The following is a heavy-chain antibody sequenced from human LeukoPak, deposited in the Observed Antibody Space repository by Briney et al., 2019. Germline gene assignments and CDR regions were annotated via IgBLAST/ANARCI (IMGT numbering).Heavy chain of an antibody. CDR1: GDTLSSNSAA. V-gene: IGHV6-1*01. J-gene: IGHJ4*02. CDR3: ARGAVAHFDY. D-gene: IGHD6-19*01. CDR2: TYYRSNLYN. Sequence: SQTLSLTCALSGDTLSSNSAAWDWIRQSPSRGLEWLGRTYYRSNLYNDYAVSVKSRITINTDTSKNQFSLQLNSVTPEDTAVYYCARGAVAHFDYWGQGTLVTVSS.